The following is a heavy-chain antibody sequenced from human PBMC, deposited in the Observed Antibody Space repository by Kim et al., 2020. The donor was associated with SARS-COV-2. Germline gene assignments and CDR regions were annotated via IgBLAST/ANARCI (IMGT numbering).Heavy chain of an antibody. D-gene: IGHD4-17*01. Sequence: NTTPSLESRVTISVETAKNQFTLKRSSVTAADTAVYYCARETTVIPFDDWGQGTLVTVSS. V-gene: IGHV4-34*01. J-gene: IGHJ4*02. CDR3: ARETTVIPFDD.